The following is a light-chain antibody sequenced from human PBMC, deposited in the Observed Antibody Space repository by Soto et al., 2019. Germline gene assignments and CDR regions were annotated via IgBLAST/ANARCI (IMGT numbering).Light chain of an antibody. V-gene: IGLV2-14*01. CDR1: SSDVGGYNY. CDR2: EVS. Sequence: QSAPTQPASVSGSPGQSITISCTGTSSDVGGYNYVSWYQQHAGKAPKLMIYEVSNRPSGVSNRFSGSKSGNTASLTISGLQPGDEADYYCSSCTTSSSYAFGTGTKVTVL. J-gene: IGLJ1*01. CDR3: SSCTTSSSYA.